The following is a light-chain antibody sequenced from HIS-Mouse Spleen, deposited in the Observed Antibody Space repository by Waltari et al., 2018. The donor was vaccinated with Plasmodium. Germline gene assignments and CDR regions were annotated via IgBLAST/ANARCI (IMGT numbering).Light chain of an antibody. CDR3: CSYAGSYTYV. J-gene: IGLJ1*01. Sequence: QSALTQPRSVSGSPGQSVTISCTGNSSDVGGYNYVSWYQQHPGKAPKLMIYDVSKRPYGGPDRFSGSKSGNTASLTISGLQAEDEADYDCCSYAGSYTYVFGTGTKVTVL. CDR1: SSDVGGYNY. V-gene: IGLV2-11*01. CDR2: DVS.